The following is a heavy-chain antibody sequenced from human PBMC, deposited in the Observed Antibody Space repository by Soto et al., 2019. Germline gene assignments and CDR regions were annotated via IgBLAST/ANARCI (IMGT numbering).Heavy chain of an antibody. CDR1: GGSFSGYY. CDR2: INHSGST. CDR3: AKGGNDYVWGSYRDNWFDP. D-gene: IGHD3-16*02. Sequence: SETLSLTCAVYGGSFSGYYWSWIRQPPGKGLEWIGEINHSGSTNYNPSLKSRVTISVDTSNNQFSLKLSSVTAADTAVYYCAKGGNDYVWGSYRDNWFDPWGQGTLVTAPQ. J-gene: IGHJ5*02. V-gene: IGHV4-34*01.